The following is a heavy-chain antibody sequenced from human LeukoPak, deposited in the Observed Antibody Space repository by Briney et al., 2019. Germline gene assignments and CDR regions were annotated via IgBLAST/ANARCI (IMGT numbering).Heavy chain of an antibody. CDR2: MNPNSGNT. V-gene: IGHV1-8*01. CDR3: ARELGRYFDWVKKRFDP. J-gene: IGHJ5*02. CDR1: GYTFTSYD. D-gene: IGHD3-9*01. Sequence: ASVKVSCKASGYTFTSYDINWVRQATGQGLEWMGWMNPNSGNTGYAQKFQGRVTMTRNTSISTAYMELSSLRSEDTAVYYCARELGRYFDWVKKRFDPWGQGTLVTVSS.